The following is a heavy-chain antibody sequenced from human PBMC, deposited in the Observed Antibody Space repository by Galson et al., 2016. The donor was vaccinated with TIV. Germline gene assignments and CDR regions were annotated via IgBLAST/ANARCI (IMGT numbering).Heavy chain of an antibody. CDR2: ISRSGTT. J-gene: IGHJ4*02. CDR1: DYSISNGYY. D-gene: IGHD3-22*01. CDR3: ARWGLYDSSGYHPYLDS. V-gene: IGHV4-38-2*02. Sequence: SETLSLTCSVSDYSISNGYYWGWIRQPPGKGLKWIGSISRSGTTYYNPSLKSRGTISVDTSKNQFSLKLSSVTAADTAVYYCARWGLYDSSGYHPYLDSWGQGTLVTVSS.